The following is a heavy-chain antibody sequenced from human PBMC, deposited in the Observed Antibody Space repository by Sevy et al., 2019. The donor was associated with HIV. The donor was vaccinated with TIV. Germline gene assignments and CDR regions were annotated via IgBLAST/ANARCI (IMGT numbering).Heavy chain of an antibody. Sequence: GGSLRLSCAASGVTFSSYGRHWVRQAPGKGLEWVGVIWYDGSNKYYADSVKGRFTISRDNSKNTLYLQMNSLRAEDTAVYYCARGGYYASSARKFDYWGQGTLVTVSS. CDR2: IWYDGSNK. D-gene: IGHD3-22*01. CDR1: GVTFSSYG. V-gene: IGHV3-33*01. CDR3: ARGGYYASSARKFDY. J-gene: IGHJ4*02.